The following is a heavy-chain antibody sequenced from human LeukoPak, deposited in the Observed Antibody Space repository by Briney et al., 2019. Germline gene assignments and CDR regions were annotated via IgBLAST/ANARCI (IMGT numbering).Heavy chain of an antibody. Sequence: PGGSLRLSCAASGFTFSSYGMHWVRQAPGKGLEWVAIIWYDGSNKYYADSVKGRFTISRDNSKNTLYLQMNSLRAEDTAVYYCARDPQQLVLGYAFDIWGQGTMVTVSS. CDR1: GFTFSSYG. D-gene: IGHD6-13*01. J-gene: IGHJ3*02. V-gene: IGHV3-33*01. CDR2: IWYDGSNK. CDR3: ARDPQQLVLGYAFDI.